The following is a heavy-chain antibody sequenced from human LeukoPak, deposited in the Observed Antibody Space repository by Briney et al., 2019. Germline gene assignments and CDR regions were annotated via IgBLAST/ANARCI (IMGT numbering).Heavy chain of an antibody. CDR1: GFTFSAYG. D-gene: IGHD6-19*01. Sequence: PGGSLRLSCAASGFTFSAYGMHWVRQAPGKGLELAAIISNDGSNKYYADSVKGRFTISRDNSKNTLYLQVNSLRPEDTAIYYCARESTRPNRAVAGLNYWGQGTLVSVSS. J-gene: IGHJ4*02. CDR2: ISNDGSNK. CDR3: ARESTRPNRAVAGLNY. V-gene: IGHV3-30*03.